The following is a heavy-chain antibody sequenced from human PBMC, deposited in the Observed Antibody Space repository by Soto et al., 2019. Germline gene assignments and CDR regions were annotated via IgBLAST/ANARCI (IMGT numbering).Heavy chain of an antibody. J-gene: IGHJ5*02. CDR3: AREFIVVVVAATYNWFDP. CDR1: GGSISSGGYY. CDR2: IYYSGST. V-gene: IGHV4-31*03. Sequence: SETLSLTCTVSGGSISSGGYYWSWIRQHPGKGLEWIGYIYYSGSTYYNPSLKSRVTISVDTSKNQFSLKLSSVTAADTAVYYCAREFIVVVVAATYNWFDPWGQGTLVTVSS. D-gene: IGHD2-15*01.